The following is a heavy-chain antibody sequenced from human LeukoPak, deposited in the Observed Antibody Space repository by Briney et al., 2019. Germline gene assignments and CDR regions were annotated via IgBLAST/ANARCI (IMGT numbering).Heavy chain of an antibody. Sequence: GGSLRLSCAASGFTFSSYAMHWVCQAPGKGLEWVAVISYDGSNKYYADSVKGRFTISRDNSKNTLYLQMNSLRAEDTAVYYCAGEQYYDYVWGSYRWGPFDYWGQGTLVTVSS. D-gene: IGHD3-16*02. J-gene: IGHJ4*02. V-gene: IGHV3-30*04. CDR2: ISYDGSNK. CDR1: GFTFSSYA. CDR3: AGEQYYDYVWGSYRWGPFDY.